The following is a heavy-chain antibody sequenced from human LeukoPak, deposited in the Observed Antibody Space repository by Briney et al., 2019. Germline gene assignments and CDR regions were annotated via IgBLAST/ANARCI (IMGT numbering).Heavy chain of an antibody. D-gene: IGHD6-13*01. CDR1: GFIFSSYD. V-gene: IGHV3-13*01. CDR2: ISTAGDT. CDR3: ARGAVLGSSSWHNWFDS. Sequence: PGGSLRLSCAASGFIFSSYDMHWVRQPTGKGLEWVSAISTAGDTYYPGSVKGRFTISRENAKNSLYLQMNSLRAGDTAVYYCARGAVLGSSSWHNWFDSWGQGTLVTVSS. J-gene: IGHJ5*01.